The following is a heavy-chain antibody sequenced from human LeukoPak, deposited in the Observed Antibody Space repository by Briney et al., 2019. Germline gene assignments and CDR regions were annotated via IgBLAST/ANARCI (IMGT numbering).Heavy chain of an antibody. J-gene: IGHJ4*02. V-gene: IGHV3-66*01. CDR1: GFTVSSNY. CDR2: IYSGGST. D-gene: IGHD3-10*01. CDR3: ARVSPGIDFDY. Sequence: PGGSLRLSCAASGFTVSSNYMSWVRQAPGKGLEWVSVIYSGGSTYYADSVKGRFTISRDNSKNTLYLQMNSLRAEDTAVYYCARVSPGIDFDYWGQGTLVTVSS.